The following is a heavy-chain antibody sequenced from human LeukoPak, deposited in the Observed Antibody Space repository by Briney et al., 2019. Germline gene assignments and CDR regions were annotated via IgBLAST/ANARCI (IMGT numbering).Heavy chain of an antibody. CDR1: GFTFSNAW. D-gene: IGHD2-2*02. Sequence: PGGSLRLSCAASGFTFSNAWMSWVRQAPGKGLEWVGRIKSKTDGGTTDYAAPVKGRFTISRDDSKNTLYLQMNSLKTEDTAVHYCTTDPYPSPHCSSTSCYTRAWGQGTLVTVSS. J-gene: IGHJ5*02. CDR3: TTDPYPSPHCSSTSCYTRA. CDR2: IKSKTDGGTT. V-gene: IGHV3-15*01.